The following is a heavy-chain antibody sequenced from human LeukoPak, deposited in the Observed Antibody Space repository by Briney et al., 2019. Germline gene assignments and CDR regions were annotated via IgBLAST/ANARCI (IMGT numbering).Heavy chain of an antibody. CDR1: GYTFKSYG. Sequence: ASVKVSCKASGYTFKSYGISWVRQAPGQGLEWMGWISAYNGNTNYAQKLQGRVTMTTDTSTSTAYMELRSLRSDDTAVYYCARDSPEPLLLWFGKLSGYYFDYWGQGTLVTVSS. D-gene: IGHD3-10*01. CDR3: ARDSPEPLLLWFGKLSGYYFDY. J-gene: IGHJ4*02. CDR2: ISAYNGNT. V-gene: IGHV1-18*01.